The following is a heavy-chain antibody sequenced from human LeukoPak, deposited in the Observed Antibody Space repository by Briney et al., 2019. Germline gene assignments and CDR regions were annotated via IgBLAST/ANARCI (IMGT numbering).Heavy chain of an antibody. Sequence: GASVKVSCKTSGYTFSSYDINWVRQASGQGLEWMEWMNPNSGNTNYAQKLQGRVTMTTDASTSTAYMELRSLRSDDTAVYYCARDWGGSSWYYYYYYMDVWGKGTTVTVSS. V-gene: IGHV1-18*01. CDR3: ARDWGGSSWYYYYYYMDV. D-gene: IGHD6-13*01. CDR2: MNPNSGNT. J-gene: IGHJ6*03. CDR1: GYTFSSYD.